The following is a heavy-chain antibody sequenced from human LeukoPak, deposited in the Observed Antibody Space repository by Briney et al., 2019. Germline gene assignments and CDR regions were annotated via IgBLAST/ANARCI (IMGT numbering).Heavy chain of an antibody. J-gene: IGHJ3*02. CDR2: INWNGGST. CDR1: GFTFSNYW. V-gene: IGHV3-20*04. D-gene: IGHD6-19*01. CDR3: ARKHRAAVARNGAAAFDI. Sequence: GGSLRLSCAASGFTFSNYWMSWVRQAPGKGLEWVSGINWNGGSTGYADSVKGRFTISRDNAKNSLYLQMNSLRAEDTALYYCARKHRAAVARNGAAAFDIWGQGTMVTVSS.